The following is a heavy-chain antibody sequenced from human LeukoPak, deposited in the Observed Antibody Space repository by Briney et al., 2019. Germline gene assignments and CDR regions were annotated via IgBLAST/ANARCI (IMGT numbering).Heavy chain of an antibody. CDR3: ARGDGRHYYYYMDV. CDR1: GGSISSYY. Sequence: SETLSLTCTISGGSISSYYWSWIRQPPGKGLEWIGYIYYSGSTNYNPSLKSRVTISLDTSKNQFSLKLSSVTAADTAMYYCARGDGRHYYYYMDVWGTGTTVTISS. J-gene: IGHJ6*03. V-gene: IGHV4-59*01. CDR2: IYYSGST. D-gene: IGHD4-17*01.